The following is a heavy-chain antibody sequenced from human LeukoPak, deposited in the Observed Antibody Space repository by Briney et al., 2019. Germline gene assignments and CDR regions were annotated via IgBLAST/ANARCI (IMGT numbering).Heavy chain of an antibody. V-gene: IGHV4-34*01. D-gene: IGHD4-23*01. J-gene: IGHJ5*02. Sequence: SETLSLSCAVSGDSISNAYYYWSWIRQPPGKWREWIREINHSGRTNYNQSIKSRVHISVDTSNNQISLKLSSVTAADTAVYYCASRCGVNSDSCWFDPWGQGTLVTVSS. CDR1: GDSISNAYYY. CDR3: ASRCGVNSDSCWFDP. CDR2: INHSGRT.